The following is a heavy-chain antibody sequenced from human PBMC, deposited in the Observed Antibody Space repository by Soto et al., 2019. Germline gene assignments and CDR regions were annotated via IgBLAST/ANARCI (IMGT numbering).Heavy chain of an antibody. Sequence: SETLSVTCTFSVDSIGIGNKYWSWIRQAPGKGLEWIGYIFSSGTTYYNPSLKSRLTMSLDTSQNQFSLKLNSVTAADTAVYFCARVPSPFDFYYAMDVWGQGTTVTVS. CDR1: VDSIGIGNKY. D-gene: IGHD3-16*01. J-gene: IGHJ6*02. V-gene: IGHV4-30-4*02. CDR3: ARVPSPFDFYYAMDV. CDR2: IFSSGTT.